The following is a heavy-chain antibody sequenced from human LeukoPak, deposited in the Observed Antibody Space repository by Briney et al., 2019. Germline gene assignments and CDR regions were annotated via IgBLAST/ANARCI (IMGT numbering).Heavy chain of an antibody. Sequence: SETLSLTCTVSGGSISSGDYYGSWIRQPPGKVLEWIWYIYYSGSTYYNPSLKSRVTISVDTSKTPSSLTLTSVTAADTAASYCARSPGRIPSRSYAFDQDYWGQGTLVTVSS. D-gene: IGHD6-6*01. V-gene: IGHV4-30-4*01. CDR3: ARSPGRIPSRSYAFDQDY. CDR2: IYYSGST. J-gene: IGHJ4*02. CDR1: GGSISSGDYY.